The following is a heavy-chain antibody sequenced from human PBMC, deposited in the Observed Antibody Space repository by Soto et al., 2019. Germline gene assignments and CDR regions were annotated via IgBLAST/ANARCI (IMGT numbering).Heavy chain of an antibody. Sequence: EVQVSESGGGLVRPGGSLRLSCAASGFIFTNYAMNWVRQAPGKGLEWVSVIGGRGNSAYYADSVQGRFTISRDNSKNTLSLQMSSLTADDTAIYYCVREGRDSFDFWGRGTMVTVSS. CDR3: VREGRDSFDF. J-gene: IGHJ3*01. CDR1: GFIFTNYA. D-gene: IGHD2-21*02. CDR2: IGGRGNSA. V-gene: IGHV3-23*01.